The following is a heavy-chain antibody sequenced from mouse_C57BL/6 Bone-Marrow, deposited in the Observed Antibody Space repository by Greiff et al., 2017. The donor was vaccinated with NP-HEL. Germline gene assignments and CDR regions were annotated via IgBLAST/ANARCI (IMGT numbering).Heavy chain of an antibody. CDR1: GFTFSSYT. V-gene: IGHV5-9*01. CDR2: ISGGGGNT. D-gene: IGHD4-1*01. CDR3: ARQRGSNWDY. J-gene: IGHJ2*01. Sequence: EVKLMESGGGLVKPGGSLKLSCAASGFTFSSYTMSWVRQTPEKRLEWVATISGGGGNTYYPDSVKGRFTISRDHAKNTLYLQMSSLRSEDTALYYCARQRGSNWDYWGQGTTLTVSS.